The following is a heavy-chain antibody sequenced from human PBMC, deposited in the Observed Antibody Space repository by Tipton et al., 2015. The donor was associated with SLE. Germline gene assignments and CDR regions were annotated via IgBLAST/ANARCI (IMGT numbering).Heavy chain of an antibody. J-gene: IGHJ4*02. Sequence: LRLSCTVSGGSISSSPYYWAWIRQPPGKGLEWIGTVYSGGNTYHIPSLKTRVTISVDTVKTQVSLKLTSVTAADTAMYFCARGFFHAYWSAEQGRKSFYFDNWGQVALVTVSS. D-gene: IGHD3-3*01. CDR2: VYSGGNT. CDR3: ARGFFHAYWSAEQGRKSFYFDN. V-gene: IGHV4-39*07. CDR1: GGSISSSPYY.